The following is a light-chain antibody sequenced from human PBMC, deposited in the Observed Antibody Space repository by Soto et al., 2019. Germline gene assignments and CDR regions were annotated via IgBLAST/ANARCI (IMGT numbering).Light chain of an antibody. Sequence: DVVMTQSPLSLPVTLGQPASISCRSSQSVVYSDGIAYLTWFQQRPGQSPRRLIYRVSNRDSGVPDRFSVSESGTDFTLKISRVEAEDVGVYYCMQGTHWPPTFGRGTKVEIK. CDR1: QSVVYSDGIAY. V-gene: IGKV2-30*01. CDR2: RVS. J-gene: IGKJ1*01. CDR3: MQGTHWPPT.